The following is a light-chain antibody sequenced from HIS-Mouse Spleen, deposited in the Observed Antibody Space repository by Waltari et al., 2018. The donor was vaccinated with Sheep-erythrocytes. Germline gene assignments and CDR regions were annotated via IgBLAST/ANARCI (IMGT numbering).Light chain of an antibody. CDR1: SSDVGSYNL. J-gene: IGLJ2*01. CDR2: EGS. V-gene: IGLV2-14*02. Sequence: QSALTQPASVSGSPGQSITISCTGTSSDVGSYNLVSWYQQHPGKAPKLMIYEGSKRPSGVSNRFSGSKSGTSASLAITGLQAEDEADYYCQSYDSSLSAVVFGGGTKLTVL. CDR3: QSYDSSLSAVV.